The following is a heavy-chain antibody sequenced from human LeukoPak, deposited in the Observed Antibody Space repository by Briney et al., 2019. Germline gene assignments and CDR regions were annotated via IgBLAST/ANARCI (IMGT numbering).Heavy chain of an antibody. Sequence: WETLSLTCTVSDGSISSRTYYWGRIRQPPGKGLEWNGNIYYSGRTYYSPSLKSRVTISVDTSKNQFSLRMSSVTAADTALYYCAREVGALAFDIWGQGTMVTVSA. J-gene: IGHJ3*02. CDR1: DGSISSRTYY. D-gene: IGHD1-26*01. CDR3: AREVGALAFDI. CDR2: IYYSGRT. V-gene: IGHV4-39*02.